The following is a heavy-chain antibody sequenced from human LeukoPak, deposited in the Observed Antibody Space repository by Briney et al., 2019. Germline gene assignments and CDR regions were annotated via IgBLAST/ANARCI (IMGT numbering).Heavy chain of an antibody. J-gene: IGHJ4*02. D-gene: IGHD6-6*01. Sequence: PSETLSLTCAVYGGSFSGYYWSWIRQPPGKGLEWSGEINHSGSTNYNPSLKSRVTISVDTSKNQFSLKLSSVTAADTAVYYCARGRWHNSSSPPFDYWGQGTLVTVSS. V-gene: IGHV4-34*01. CDR3: ARGRWHNSSSPPFDY. CDR1: GGSFSGYY. CDR2: INHSGST.